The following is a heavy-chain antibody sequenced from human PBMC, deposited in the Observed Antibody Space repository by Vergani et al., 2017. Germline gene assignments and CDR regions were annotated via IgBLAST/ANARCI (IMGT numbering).Heavy chain of an antibody. CDR1: GGSFSGYY. Sequence: QVQLQQWGAGLLKPSETLSLTCAVYGGSFSGYYWSWIRQPPGKGLEWIGEINHSGSTNYNPSLKSRVTISVDTSKNQFSLKLSSVTAADTAVYYCARARYYYDSSGYYPYWYFDLWGRGTLVTVSS. CDR2: INHSGST. V-gene: IGHV4-34*01. D-gene: IGHD3-22*01. CDR3: ARARYYYDSSGYYPYWYFDL. J-gene: IGHJ2*01.